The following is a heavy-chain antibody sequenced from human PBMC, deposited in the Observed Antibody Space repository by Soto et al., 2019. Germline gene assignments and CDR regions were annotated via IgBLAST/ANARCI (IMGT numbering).Heavy chain of an antibody. Sequence: QVQLVQSGAEVKKPGASVKVSCKASGYTFTSYGISWVRQAPGQGLEWMGWISAYNGNTNYAQKLQGRVTMTTDTSTSTAYMELSSLRSDDTAVYYCARKYYDFWSGYLRHYYYYMDVWGKGTTVTVSS. CDR1: GYTFTSYG. J-gene: IGHJ6*03. CDR2: ISAYNGNT. D-gene: IGHD3-3*01. V-gene: IGHV1-18*01. CDR3: ARKYYDFWSGYLRHYYYYMDV.